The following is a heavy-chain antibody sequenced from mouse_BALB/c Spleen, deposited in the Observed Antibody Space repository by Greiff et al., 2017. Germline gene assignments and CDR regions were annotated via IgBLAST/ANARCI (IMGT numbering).Heavy chain of an antibody. V-gene: IGHV2-9*02. D-gene: IGHD2-4*01. CDR1: GFSLTSYG. J-gene: IGHJ2*01. CDR3: AREDHYYDYERGGYFDY. CDR2: IWAGGST. Sequence: VKLMESGPGLVAPSQSLSITCTVSGFSLTSYGINWVRQPPGKGLEWLGVIWAGGSTNYNSARMSRLSLSNDNSNSHVFLKMNSLQTDDTAMYYCAREDHYYDYERGGYFDYWGQGTTLTVAS.